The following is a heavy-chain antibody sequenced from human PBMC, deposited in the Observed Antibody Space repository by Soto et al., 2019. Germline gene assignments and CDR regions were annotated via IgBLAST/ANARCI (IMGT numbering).Heavy chain of an antibody. CDR3: AKRDRFGSGSYFNRGDAFNI. D-gene: IGHD3-10*01. CDR2: ISAGGGNT. Sequence: LRLSCAASGFTFSSYAMSWVRQAPGKGLEWVSAISAGGGNTYYADSVKGRFTISRDNSKNTLYLQMNSLRAEDTAVYYCAKRDRFGSGSYFNRGDAFNIWGQGTMVTVSS. J-gene: IGHJ3*02. V-gene: IGHV3-23*01. CDR1: GFTFSSYA.